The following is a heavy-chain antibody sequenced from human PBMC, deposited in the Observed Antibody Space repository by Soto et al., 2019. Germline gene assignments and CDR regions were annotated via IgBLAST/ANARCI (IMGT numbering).Heavy chain of an antibody. CDR3: AREISEVSGVDY. V-gene: IGHV1-46*01. CDR2: INPSGGST. CDR1: GYTFISYY. Sequence: ASVKVSCKALGYTFISYYIHWVRQAPGQGLEWMGVINPSGGSTTYAQKFQGRVSMTSDTSTNTVYMELSSLRSDDTAVYFCAREISEVSGVDYWGQGTLVTVSS. D-gene: IGHD6-19*01. J-gene: IGHJ4*02.